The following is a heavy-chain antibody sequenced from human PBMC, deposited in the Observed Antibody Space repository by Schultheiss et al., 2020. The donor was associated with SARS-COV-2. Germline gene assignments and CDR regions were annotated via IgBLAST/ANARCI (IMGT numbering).Heavy chain of an antibody. D-gene: IGHD6-19*01. CDR1: GFTFSSYA. Sequence: GGSLRLSCAASGFTFSSYAMSWVRQAPGKGLEWVSAISGSGGSTYYADSVKGWFTISRDNSKNTLYLQMSSLRAEDTAVYYCVKGPYSSGATHYYGMDVWGQGTTVTVSS. J-gene: IGHJ6*02. CDR2: ISGSGGST. CDR3: VKGPYSSGATHYYGMDV. V-gene: IGHV3-23*01.